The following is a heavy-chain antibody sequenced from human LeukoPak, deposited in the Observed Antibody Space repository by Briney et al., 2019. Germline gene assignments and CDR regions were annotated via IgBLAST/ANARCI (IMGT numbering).Heavy chain of an antibody. D-gene: IGHD3-10*02. CDR2: INSISGGT. CDR1: GYTFTGYY. CDR3: ATNPYVTFYSMDV. J-gene: IGHJ6*02. Sequence: ASVTVSCTASGYTFTGYYIHWVRQAPGQGLERMGWINSISGGTQYAQKFQGRVTMTSDTSISTAYMELSRLTSDDTAVYYCATNPYVTFYSMDVWGRGTTVTVSS. V-gene: IGHV1-2*02.